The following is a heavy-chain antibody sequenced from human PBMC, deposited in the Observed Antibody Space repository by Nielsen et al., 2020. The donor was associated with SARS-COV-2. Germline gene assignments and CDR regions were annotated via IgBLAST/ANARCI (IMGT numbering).Heavy chain of an antibody. CDR2: LSWITGSK. CDR3: ARVGFYGDPEYLDY. CDR1: GFTFDDYA. Sequence: GGSLRLSCVASGFTFDDYAMHWVRQAPGKGLEWVSGLSWITGSKGYADSVKGRFTISRDNTKNSLYLQMNSLRVEDTAVYYCARVGFYGDPEYLDYWGPGALVTVSS. J-gene: IGHJ4*02. V-gene: IGHV3-9*01. D-gene: IGHD4-17*01.